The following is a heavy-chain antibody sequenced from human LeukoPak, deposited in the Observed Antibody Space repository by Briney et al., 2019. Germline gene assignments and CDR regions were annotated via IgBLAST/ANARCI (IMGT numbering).Heavy chain of an antibody. J-gene: IGHJ6*02. CDR2: IIPIFGTA. Sequence: SVKVSCKASGGTFSSYAISWVRQAPGQGLEWMGGIIPIFGTANYAQKFQGRVTITADESTSTAYMELRSLRSDDTAVYYCARRPAPYMVRAATYYYGMDVWGQGTTVTVSS. CDR1: GGTFSSYA. V-gene: IGHV1-69*13. D-gene: IGHD3-10*01. CDR3: ARRPAPYMVRAATYYYGMDV.